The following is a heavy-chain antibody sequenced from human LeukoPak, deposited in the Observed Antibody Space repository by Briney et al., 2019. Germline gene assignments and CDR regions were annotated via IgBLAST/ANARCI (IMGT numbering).Heavy chain of an antibody. J-gene: IGHJ4*02. V-gene: IGHV4-59*01. CDR3: ARAHQAHFDY. Sequence: SETLSLTCTVSGGSISSYYWSWIRQPPGKGLEWIAYIYYTGSTKYNPSLKSRVTISVDTSTNQFSLKLSSVTAADTAVYYCARAHQAHFDYWGQGTLVTVSS. CDR2: IYYTGST. CDR1: GGSISSYY.